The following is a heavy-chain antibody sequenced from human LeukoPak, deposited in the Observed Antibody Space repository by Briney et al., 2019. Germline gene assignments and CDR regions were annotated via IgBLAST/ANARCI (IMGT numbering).Heavy chain of an antibody. CDR1: EFNVSSNY. CDR3: ARGFITSYFDY. J-gene: IGHJ4*02. D-gene: IGHD1-20*01. V-gene: IGHV3-53*01. Sequence: GGSLRLSCAASEFNVSSNYMSWVRQAPGKGLEWVPVIYSGGTTYYGDSVKGRFTISRDNSKDTLNLQMNSLRAEDTAVYYCARGFITSYFDYWGQGTLVTVSS. CDR2: IYSGGTT.